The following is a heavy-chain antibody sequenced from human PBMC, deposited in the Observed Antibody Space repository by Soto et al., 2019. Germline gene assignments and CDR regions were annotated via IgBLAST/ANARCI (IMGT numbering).Heavy chain of an antibody. CDR2: IWYDGSNE. V-gene: IGHV3-33*01. CDR3: ARDADGDTGHFDY. J-gene: IGHJ4*02. Sequence: GGSLRLSCAASGFTFSTSGMHWVRQAPGKGLEWVALIWYDGSNEYYADSVKGRFTVSRDNSKNTLYLQMISLRAEDTAVYYCARDADGDTGHFDYWGQGTLVTAPQ. CDR1: GFTFSTSG. D-gene: IGHD4-17*01.